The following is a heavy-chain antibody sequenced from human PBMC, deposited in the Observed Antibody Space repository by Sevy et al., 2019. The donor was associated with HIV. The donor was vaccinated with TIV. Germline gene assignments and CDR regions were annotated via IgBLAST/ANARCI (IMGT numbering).Heavy chain of an antibody. V-gene: IGHV3-9*01. CDR1: GFTFDDYA. CDR3: AKGDDYVWGSYRNFDY. D-gene: IGHD3-16*02. CDR2: ISWNSGSI. Sequence: GGSLRLSCAASGFTFDDYAMHWVRQAPGKGLEWVSGISWNSGSIGYADSVKGRFTISRDNAKNSLILQMNSLRAEDTALYYCAKGDDYVWGSYRNFDYWGQGTLVTVSS. J-gene: IGHJ4*02.